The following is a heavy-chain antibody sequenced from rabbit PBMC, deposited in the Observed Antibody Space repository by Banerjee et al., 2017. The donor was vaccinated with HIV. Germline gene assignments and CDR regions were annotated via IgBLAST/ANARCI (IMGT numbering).Heavy chain of an antibody. CDR1: GFTISSSYW. CDR2: GYGGSSGNT. D-gene: IGHD6-1*01. CDR3: ARLFVYVDGDAWDL. V-gene: IGHV1S40*01. Sequence: QSLEESGGDLVKPGASLTLTCTASGFTISSSYWICWVRQAPGRGLEWIACGYGGSSGNTYYASWAKGRFTMSKTSSTTVTLQMTSLTAADTAIYFCARLFVYVDGDAWDLWGQGTLVTVS. J-gene: IGHJ3*01.